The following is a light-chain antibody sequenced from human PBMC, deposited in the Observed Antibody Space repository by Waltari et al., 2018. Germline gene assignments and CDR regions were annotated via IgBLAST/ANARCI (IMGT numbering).Light chain of an antibody. CDR1: SGHSSNV. CDR3: QTGGHGTWV. V-gene: IGLV4-69*01. J-gene: IGLJ3*02. CDR2: VNSDGSH. Sequence: QLVLTQSPSASASLGASVKLTCTLSSGHSSNVIAWHQQQSEKGPRYLMMVNSDGSHSKGDDIPDRFSGSSSGAERYLTISSVQSEDEADYYCQTGGHGTWVFGGGTKLTVL.